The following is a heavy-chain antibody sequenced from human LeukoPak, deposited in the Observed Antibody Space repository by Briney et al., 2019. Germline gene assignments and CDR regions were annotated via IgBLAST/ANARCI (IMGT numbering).Heavy chain of an antibody. CDR1: GGSFSGYY. J-gene: IGHJ5*02. CDR2: INHSGST. D-gene: IGHD3-10*01. V-gene: IGHV4-34*01. CDR3: ARGSDGSGERGWFDP. Sequence: KPSETLSLTCAVYGGSFSGYYWSWIRQPPGKGLEWIGEINHSGSTNYNPSLKSRVTISVDTSKNQFSLKLSSVTAADTAVYYCARGSDGSGERGWFDPWGQGTLVTVSS.